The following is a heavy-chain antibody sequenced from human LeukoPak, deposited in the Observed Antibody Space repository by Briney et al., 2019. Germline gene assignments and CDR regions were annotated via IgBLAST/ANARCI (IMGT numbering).Heavy chain of an antibody. CDR3: ARDHVAAAATEAFDI. CDR2: VSFGGGT. D-gene: IGHD6-13*01. Sequence: SETLSLTCTVSGGSISTDYWSWIRQPPGKGLDWIGYVSFGGGTNYNPSLKSRVITSADTSKNQFSLNLTSVTAADTAVYYCARDHVAAAATEAFDIWGQGTMVTVSS. V-gene: IGHV4-59*01. J-gene: IGHJ3*02. CDR1: GGSISTDY.